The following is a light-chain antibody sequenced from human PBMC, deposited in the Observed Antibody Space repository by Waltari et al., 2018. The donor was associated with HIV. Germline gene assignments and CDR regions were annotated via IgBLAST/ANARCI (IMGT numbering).Light chain of an antibody. Sequence: QSVLTQPPSVSGAPGQRVTISCTGGSSNIGAGYDVHWYQQLPGTAPKLLIYGNTNRPSGVPDRVSGSKSGTSASLAITGLQAEDESDYDCQSYDSSLSGVVFGGGTKLTVL. CDR2: GNT. CDR1: SSNIGAGYD. CDR3: QSYDSSLSGVV. V-gene: IGLV1-40*01. J-gene: IGLJ2*01.